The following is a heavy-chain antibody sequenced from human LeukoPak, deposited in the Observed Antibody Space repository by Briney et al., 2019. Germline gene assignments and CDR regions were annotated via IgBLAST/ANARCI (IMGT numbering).Heavy chain of an antibody. J-gene: IGHJ5*01. CDR1: GLTLTTFD. CDR2: ISGNDPTK. D-gene: IGHD6-25*01. V-gene: IGHV3-23*01. Sequence: GGSLRLSCTASGLTLTTFDMVWVRQALGRGLEWVSIISGNDPTKIYADSVKGRFTISRDDLKNTIYLQMDSLRDEDTAFYYCAKGLDTYSSRYLNRIFDSWGQGTLVTVSS. CDR3: AKGLDTYSSRYLNRIFDS.